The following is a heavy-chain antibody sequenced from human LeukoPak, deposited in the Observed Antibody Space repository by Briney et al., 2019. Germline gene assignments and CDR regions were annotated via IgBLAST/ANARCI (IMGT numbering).Heavy chain of an antibody. CDR3: AHSQPGSFKLPGLFDY. CDR2: IYWDDDK. J-gene: IGHJ4*02. Sequence: SGPTLVKPTQTLTLTCTFSGFSLSTSAVGAGWIRQPPGKALEWLALIYWDDDKRYSPSLKSRLTITKDTSKNQVVLTMTNMGPVDTATYYCAHSQPGSFKLPGLFDYWGQGTLVTVSS. V-gene: IGHV2-5*02. D-gene: IGHD3-10*01. CDR1: GFSLSTSAVG.